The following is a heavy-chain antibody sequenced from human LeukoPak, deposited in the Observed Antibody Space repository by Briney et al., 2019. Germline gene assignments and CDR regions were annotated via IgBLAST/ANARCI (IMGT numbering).Heavy chain of an antibody. Sequence: GGSLRPTCAASGFTFSSYAMSWVRQAPGKGLEWVSAISGSGGSTYYADSVKGRFTISRDNSKNTLYLQMNSLRAEDTAVYYCAKMYSSGWNDIYWYFDYWGQGTLVTVSS. V-gene: IGHV3-23*01. J-gene: IGHJ4*02. CDR3: AKMYSSGWNDIYWYFDY. CDR2: ISGSGGST. CDR1: GFTFSSYA. D-gene: IGHD6-19*01.